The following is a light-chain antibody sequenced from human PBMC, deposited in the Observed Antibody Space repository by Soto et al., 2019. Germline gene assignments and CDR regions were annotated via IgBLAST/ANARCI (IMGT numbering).Light chain of an antibody. CDR2: SNN. V-gene: IGLV1-44*01. CDR1: SSNIGSNT. CDR3: AAWDDSLNGPV. Sequence: QLVLTQPPSASGTPGQRVTISCSGSSSNIGSNTVNWYQQLPGTAPKLLIYSNNQRPSGVPDRFSGSKSGTSASLAISGLQSEDEADYYCAAWDDSLNGPVFGGWTKVTVL. J-gene: IGLJ2*01.